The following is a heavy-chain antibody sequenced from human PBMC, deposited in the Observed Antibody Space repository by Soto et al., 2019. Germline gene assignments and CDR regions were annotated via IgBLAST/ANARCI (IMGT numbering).Heavy chain of an antibody. J-gene: IGHJ5*02. CDR3: ARDSHDNSNYLSNWFDP. V-gene: IGHV4-30-4*01. CDR2: IYYSGST. D-gene: IGHD4-4*01. Sequence: SETLSLTCTVSGGSISSGDCYWRWIRQPPGKGLEWIGYIYYSGSTYYNPSLKSRVTILVDTSKNQFSLKLSSVTAADTAVYYCARDSHDNSNYLSNWFDPWGQGTLVTVYS. CDR1: GGSISSGDCY.